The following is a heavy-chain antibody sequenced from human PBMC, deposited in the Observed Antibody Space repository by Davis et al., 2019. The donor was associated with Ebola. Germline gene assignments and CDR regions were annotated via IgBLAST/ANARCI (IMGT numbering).Heavy chain of an antibody. D-gene: IGHD3-10*02. CDR1: GFTFNDYW. CDR3: ARGSYVFDY. J-gene: IGHJ4*02. Sequence: GESLKISCAASGFTFNDYWMTWVRQPPGKGLEWVANIKQDGSEKYYVDSVKGRFTISRDNAKNSLYLQMNSLRAEDTAVYYCARGSYVFDYWGQGTLVSVSS. V-gene: IGHV3-7*03. CDR2: IKQDGSEK.